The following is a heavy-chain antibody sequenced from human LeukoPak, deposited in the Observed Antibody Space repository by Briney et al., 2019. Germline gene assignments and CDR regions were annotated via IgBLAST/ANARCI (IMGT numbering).Heavy chain of an antibody. J-gene: IGHJ5*02. CDR1: GFIFTNYW. CDR3: ARVPSSSWYWFDP. Sequence: GGSLRLSCAASGFIFTNYWMSWVRQAPGKGLEWVANIKQDGSEKYYVDSVKGRFTISRDNARNSLYLQMNSLRAEDPAVYYCARVPSSSWYWFDPWGQGTLVTVSS. V-gene: IGHV3-7*01. CDR2: IKQDGSEK. D-gene: IGHD6-13*01.